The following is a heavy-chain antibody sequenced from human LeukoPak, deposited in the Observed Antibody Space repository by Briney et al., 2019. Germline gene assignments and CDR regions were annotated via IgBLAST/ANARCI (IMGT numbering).Heavy chain of an antibody. CDR1: GYTFTGYY. J-gene: IGHJ3*02. CDR3: ARVQRGSGSPGYAFDI. CDR2: INPNSGGT. D-gene: IGHD3-10*01. Sequence: ASVKVSCKASGYTFTGYYMHWVRQAPGQGLEWMGWINPNSGGTNYAQKFQGRVTMTRDTSISTAYMELSSLGSDDTAVYYCARVQRGSGSPGYAFDIWGQGTMVTVSS. V-gene: IGHV1-2*02.